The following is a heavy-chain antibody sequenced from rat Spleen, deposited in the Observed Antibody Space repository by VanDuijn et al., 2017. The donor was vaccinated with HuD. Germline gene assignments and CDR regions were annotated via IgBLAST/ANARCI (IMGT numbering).Heavy chain of an antibody. J-gene: IGHJ3*01. D-gene: IGHD1-10*01. CDR2: IWSGGST. CDR3: TREGHNNWGAFAH. Sequence: QVQLKESGPGLVQPSQTLSLTCTVSGFSLTSYSVHWVRQPPGKGLEWMGAIWSGGSTDYNSALKSRLSISRETSKSQVFLKMNSLQTEDTATYFCTREGHNNWGAFAHWGQGTLVTVSS. CDR1: GFSLTSYS. V-gene: IGHV2-1*01.